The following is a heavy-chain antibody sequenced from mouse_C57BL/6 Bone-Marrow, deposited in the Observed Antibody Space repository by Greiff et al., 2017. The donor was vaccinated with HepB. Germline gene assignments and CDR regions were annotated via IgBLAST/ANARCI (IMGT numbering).Heavy chain of an antibody. V-gene: IGHV5-15*01. J-gene: IGHJ1*03. D-gene: IGHD1-1*01. CDR1: GFTFSDYG. CDR3: ARKGDYYGSSYWYFDV. CDR2: ISNLAYSI. Sequence: EVQGVESGGGLVQPGGSLKLSCAASGFTFSDYGMAWVRQAPRKGPEWVAFISNLAYSIYYADTVTGRFTISRENAENTLYLEMSSLRSEDTAMYYCARKGDYYGSSYWYFDVWGTGTTVTVSS.